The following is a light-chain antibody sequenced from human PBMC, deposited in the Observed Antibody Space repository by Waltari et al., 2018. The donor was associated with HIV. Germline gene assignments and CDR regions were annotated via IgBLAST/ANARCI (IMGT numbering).Light chain of an antibody. Sequence: QSVLTQPHSASGTPGQRVTISCSGSSANIGSRTVSWYQQLPGTAPQLLIYSNNQRPSWVPDRFSGSKSGTSAALAISGLQSEDEADYYCATWDDSLNGYVLGAGTRVTVL. CDR3: ATWDDSLNGYV. J-gene: IGLJ1*01. CDR1: SANIGSRT. V-gene: IGLV1-44*01. CDR2: SNN.